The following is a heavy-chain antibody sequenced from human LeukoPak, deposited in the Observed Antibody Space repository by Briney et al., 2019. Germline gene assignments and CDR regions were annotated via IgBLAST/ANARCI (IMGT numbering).Heavy chain of an antibody. D-gene: IGHD2-2*01. J-gene: IGHJ4*02. CDR1: GFSFSAYS. CDR2: IRSSSTTI. V-gene: IGHV3-48*01. CDR3: ARDSRSHCGTDACYGPYFDY. Sequence: PGGSLRRSCEASGFSFSAYSMSWVRQAPGKGLEWISYIRSSSTTIYYADSVKGRFTISRDNAENSVYLQMNSLRVEDTAVYFCARDSRSHCGTDACYGPYFDYWGQGILVAVSS.